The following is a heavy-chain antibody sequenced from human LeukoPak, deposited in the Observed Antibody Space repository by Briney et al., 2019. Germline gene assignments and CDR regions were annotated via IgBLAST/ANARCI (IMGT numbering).Heavy chain of an antibody. D-gene: IGHD3-22*01. CDR1: GFTFSSYA. J-gene: IGHJ6*02. CDR2: ISYDGSNK. V-gene: IGHV3-30-3*01. Sequence: GGSLRLSCAASGFTFSSYAMHWVRQAPGKGLEWVAVISYDGSNKYYADSVKGRFTISRDNSKNTLYLQMNSLRAEDTAVYYCARDKGYYDSSGYYPYYYYYGMDVWGQGTTVTVSS. CDR3: ARDKGYYDSSGYYPYYYYYGMDV.